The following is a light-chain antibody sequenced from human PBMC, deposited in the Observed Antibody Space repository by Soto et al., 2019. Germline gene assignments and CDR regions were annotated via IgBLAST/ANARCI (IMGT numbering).Light chain of an antibody. CDR1: QSVSSSY. CDR2: GAS. CDR3: QQYATSPWT. Sequence: EIVLTQSPGTLSLSPGERATLSCRASQSVSSSYLAWYQQKPGQAPRLLIYGASSRATGVPDRFSGSGSGTDFTLTISRLETEDFAVFYCQQYATSPWTFGQGTNVEIK. V-gene: IGKV3-20*01. J-gene: IGKJ1*01.